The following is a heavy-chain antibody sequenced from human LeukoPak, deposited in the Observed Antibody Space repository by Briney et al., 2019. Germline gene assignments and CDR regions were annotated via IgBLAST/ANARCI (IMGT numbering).Heavy chain of an antibody. V-gene: IGHV4-59*01. Sequence: SETLSLTCTVSGGSISSYYWSWIRQPPGKGLEWIGYINYSGSITYNPSLKSRVTISLDMSKNQFSLKLNSVTAADTAVYYCARGLRKVVVVAATREYYFDYWGQGTLVTVSS. CDR1: GGSISSYY. CDR2: INYSGSI. CDR3: ARGLRKVVVVAATREYYFDY. D-gene: IGHD2-15*01. J-gene: IGHJ4*02.